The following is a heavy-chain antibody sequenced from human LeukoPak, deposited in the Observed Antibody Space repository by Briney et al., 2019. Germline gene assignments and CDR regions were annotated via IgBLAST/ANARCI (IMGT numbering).Heavy chain of an antibody. J-gene: IGHJ6*02. CDR3: ATPVRSIVVVPAAPQNYYYYAMDV. Sequence: GASVKVSCKVSGYTLTELSMHWVRQAPGKELEWMGGFDPEDGETIYAQKFQGRVTMTEDTSTDTAYMELSSLRSEDTAVYYCATPVRSIVVVPAAPQNYYYYAMDVWGQGTTVTVSS. CDR2: FDPEDGET. V-gene: IGHV1-24*01. D-gene: IGHD2-2*01. CDR1: GYTLTELS.